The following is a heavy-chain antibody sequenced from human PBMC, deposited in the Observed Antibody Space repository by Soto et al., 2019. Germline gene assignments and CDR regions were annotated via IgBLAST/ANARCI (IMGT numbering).Heavy chain of an antibody. J-gene: IGHJ6*02. D-gene: IGHD2-15*01. CDR2: ISSSSAYI. CDR1: GFTFSTYS. V-gene: IGHV3-21*01. Sequence: GGSLRLSCAASGFTFSTYSMNWVRQAPGKGLEWVSSISSSSAYIYYADSVRGQFTISRDNAKNSLYLQMNSLRAEDTAVYYCARDGQPATRYCSGGSCYFYGMDVWGQGTKVTVPS. CDR3: ARDGQPATRYCSGGSCYFYGMDV.